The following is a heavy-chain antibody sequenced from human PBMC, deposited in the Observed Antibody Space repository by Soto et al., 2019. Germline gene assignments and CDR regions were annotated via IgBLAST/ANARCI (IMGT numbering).Heavy chain of an antibody. J-gene: IGHJ4*02. Sequence: SETLSLTCTVSGGSISSRRYYWAWIRQPPGKGLEWIGSIYYSGTTYYNPSLKSRVTISVHTSKNQFALKLSSVTAADTAVYNCTGESDGDYFDSWGQGTLVTVSS. CDR1: GGSISSRRYY. CDR2: IYYSGTT. CDR3: TGESDGDYFDS. V-gene: IGHV4-39*01. D-gene: IGHD7-27*01.